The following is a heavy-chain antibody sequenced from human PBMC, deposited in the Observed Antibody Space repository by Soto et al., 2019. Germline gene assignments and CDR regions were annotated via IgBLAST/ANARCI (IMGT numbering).Heavy chain of an antibody. CDR1: GLTFSGCW. CDR3: ARIFSNHFDY. J-gene: IGHJ4*02. Sequence: GGSLRLSCAASGLTFSGCWMSWLRQAPGKGLEWVATIKPDGSKKYYVDSVEGRFTISRDNAKNSLYLQLNTVRADDAAVYYCARIFSNHFDYWGPGTLVTVSS. CDR2: IKPDGSKK. V-gene: IGHV3-7*05.